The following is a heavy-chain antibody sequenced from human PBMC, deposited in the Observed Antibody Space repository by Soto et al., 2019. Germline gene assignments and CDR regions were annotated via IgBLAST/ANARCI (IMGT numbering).Heavy chain of an antibody. Sequence: ASVKVSCKASGYTFTSYDINWVRQATGQGLEWMGWMNPNSGNTGYAQKFQGRVTMTRNTSISTAYMELSSLRSEDTAVYYCARVGCENYYGSGTCEYYYYMDVWGKGTTVTVSS. CDR2: MNPNSGNT. CDR1: GYTFTSYD. V-gene: IGHV1-8*01. J-gene: IGHJ6*03. CDR3: ARVGCENYYGSGTCEYYYYMDV. D-gene: IGHD3-10*01.